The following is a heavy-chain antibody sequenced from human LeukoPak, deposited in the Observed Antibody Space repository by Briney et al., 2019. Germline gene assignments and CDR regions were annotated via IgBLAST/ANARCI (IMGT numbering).Heavy chain of an antibody. Sequence: ASVTVSCKASGYTFTSYGISWVRQAPGQGLEWMGWISAYNGNTNYAQKLQGRVTMTTDTSTSTAYMELRSLRSDDTAVYYCARMGIGYYGSGSYSIRTYYYYGMDVWGQGTTVTVSS. D-gene: IGHD3-10*01. CDR1: GYTFTSYG. J-gene: IGHJ6*02. CDR2: ISAYNGNT. V-gene: IGHV1-18*01. CDR3: ARMGIGYYGSGSYSIRTYYYYGMDV.